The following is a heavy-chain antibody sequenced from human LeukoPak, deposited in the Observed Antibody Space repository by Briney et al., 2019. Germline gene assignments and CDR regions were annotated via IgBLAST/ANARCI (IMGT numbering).Heavy chain of an antibody. Sequence: GGSLRLSCAASGFTFSNYWMHWVRQAPGKGLVWVSRINSDGSTTDYADSVKGRFTISRDNAKNTLYLQMNSLRADDTAIYYCTRNVLGHGDWDIWGQGTLVTVSS. CDR1: GFTFSNYW. D-gene: IGHD4-17*01. J-gene: IGHJ4*02. CDR2: INSDGSTT. CDR3: TRNVLGHGDWDI. V-gene: IGHV3-74*01.